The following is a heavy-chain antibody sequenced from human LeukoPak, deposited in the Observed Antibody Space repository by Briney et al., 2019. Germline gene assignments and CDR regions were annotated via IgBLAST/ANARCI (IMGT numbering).Heavy chain of an antibody. CDR3: ARDSPVRGYSSPLRD. CDR1: GGTFISYA. D-gene: IGHD5-18*01. CDR2: IIPIFGTA. V-gene: IGHV1-69*13. Sequence: ASVKVSCKASGGTFISYAISWVRQAPGQGLEWMGGIIPIFGTANYAQKFQGRVTITADESTSTAYMELSSLRSEDTAVYYCARDSPVRGYSSPLRDWGQGTLVTVSS. J-gene: IGHJ4*02.